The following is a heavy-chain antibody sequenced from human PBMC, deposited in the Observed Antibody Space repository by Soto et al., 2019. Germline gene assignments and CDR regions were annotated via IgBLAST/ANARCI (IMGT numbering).Heavy chain of an antibody. CDR3: ASALLCDYVPPSYWFDP. J-gene: IGHJ5*02. V-gene: IGHV4-4*02. CDR2: IYHNGSP. CDR1: GGSVSSTNW. D-gene: IGHD4-17*01. Sequence: SETLSLACVVSGGSVSSTNWWTWVRQPPGKRLEWIGEIYHNGSPTYSPSLRGRATISVDKSNNQFSLRLGSVTAADTAVYYRASALLCDYVPPSYWFDPRGQGTLVTGSS.